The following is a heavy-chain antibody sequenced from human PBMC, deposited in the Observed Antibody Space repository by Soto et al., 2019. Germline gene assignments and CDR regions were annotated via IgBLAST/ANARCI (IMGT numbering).Heavy chain of an antibody. J-gene: IGHJ3*02. D-gene: IGHD3-10*01. Sequence: EVQLVESGGGLVQPGRSLRLSCAASGFTFDDYAMHWVRQAPGKGLEWVSGISWNSGSIGYADSVKGRFTISRDNAKNSLYLQMNSLRAEDTALYYCAKGYYGSGSFPDAFDIWGQGTMVTVSS. CDR2: ISWNSGSI. CDR3: AKGYYGSGSFPDAFDI. CDR1: GFTFDDYA. V-gene: IGHV3-9*01.